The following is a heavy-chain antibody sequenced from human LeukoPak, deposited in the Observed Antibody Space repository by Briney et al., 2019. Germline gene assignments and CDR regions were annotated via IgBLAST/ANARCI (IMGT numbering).Heavy chain of an antibody. D-gene: IGHD2-15*01. CDR1: GGTFSNYA. CDR3: ARTAAADLSYFDY. J-gene: IGHJ4*02. V-gene: IGHV1-69*13. Sequence: SVKVSCKASGGTFSNYAISWVRQAPGQGLEWMGGIIPIFGTANYAQKFQGRVTITADESTSTAYMELSSLRSEDTAVYYCARTAAADLSYFDYWGQGTLVTVSS. CDR2: IIPIFGTA.